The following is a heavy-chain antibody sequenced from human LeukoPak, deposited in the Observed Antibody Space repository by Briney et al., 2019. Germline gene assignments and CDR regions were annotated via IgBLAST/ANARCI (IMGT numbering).Heavy chain of an antibody. CDR3: ARGGGPDAFDI. Sequence: PSETLSLTCTVSGYSISSGYYWGWIRQPPGKGLEWIGSIYHSGSTYYNPSLKSRVTISVDTSKNQFSLKLSSVTAADTAVYYCARGGGPDAFDIWGQGTMVTVSS. CDR1: GYSISSGYY. D-gene: IGHD2-15*01. V-gene: IGHV4-38-2*02. J-gene: IGHJ3*02. CDR2: IYHSGST.